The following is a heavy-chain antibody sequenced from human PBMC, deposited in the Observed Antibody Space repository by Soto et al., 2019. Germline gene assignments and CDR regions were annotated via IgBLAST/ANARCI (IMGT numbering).Heavy chain of an antibody. CDR1: GGTFSSYA. D-gene: IGHD3-9*01. CDR2: IIPIFGTA. J-gene: IGHJ6*02. CDR3: ARAPINYDILTGYYNVDYYYGMDV. V-gene: IGHV1-69*06. Sequence: QVQLVQSGAEVKKPGSSVKVSCKASGGTFSSYAISWVRQAPGQGLEWMGGIIPIFGTANYAQKFRGRVTITADKSTSTAYMELSSLRSEDTAVYYCARAPINYDILTGYYNVDYYYGMDVWGQGTTVTVSS.